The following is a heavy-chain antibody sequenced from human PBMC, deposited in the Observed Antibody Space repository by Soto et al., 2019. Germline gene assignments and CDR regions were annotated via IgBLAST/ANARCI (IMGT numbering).Heavy chain of an antibody. CDR2: IYYSGST. J-gene: IGHJ5*02. CDR1: GGSISSYY. CDR3: ARVSIEEWGIVGSNWFDP. Sequence: TSETQSLTCTVSGGSISSYYWSWIRQPPGKGLEWIGYIYYSGSTNYNPSLKSRVTISVDTSKNQFSLKLSSVTAADTAVYYCARVSIEEWGIVGSNWFDPWGQGTLVTVSS. D-gene: IGHD2-15*01. V-gene: IGHV4-59*01.